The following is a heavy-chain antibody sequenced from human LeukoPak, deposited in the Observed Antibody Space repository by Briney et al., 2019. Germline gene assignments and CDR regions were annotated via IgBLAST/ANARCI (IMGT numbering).Heavy chain of an antibody. D-gene: IGHD3-10*01. V-gene: IGHV4-59*08. CDR1: GGSFSGYY. CDR3: ARHPRTYYYGSGSYGGEYNWFDP. CDR2: IYYSGST. Sequence: SETLSLTCAVHGGSFSGYYWSWIRPPPGKGLEWIGYIYYSGSTNDNPSRKSRVTISVDTSKNQFSLKLSSVTAADTAVYYCARHPRTYYYGSGSYGGEYNWFDPWGQGTQVTVSS. J-gene: IGHJ5*02.